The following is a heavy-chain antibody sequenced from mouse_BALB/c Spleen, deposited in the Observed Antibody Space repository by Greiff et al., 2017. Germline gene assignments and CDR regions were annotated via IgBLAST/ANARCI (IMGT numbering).Heavy chain of an antibody. V-gene: IGHV2-9*02. Sequence: QVQLKESGPGLVAPSQSLSITCTVSGFSLTSYGVHWVRQPPGKGLEWLGVIWAGGSTNYNSALMSRLSISKDNSKSQVFLKMNSLQTDDTAMYYCARDPYGNYEELYAMDYWGQGTSVTVSS. D-gene: IGHD2-10*02. CDR1: GFSLTSYG. CDR3: ARDPYGNYEELYAMDY. CDR2: IWAGGST. J-gene: IGHJ4*01.